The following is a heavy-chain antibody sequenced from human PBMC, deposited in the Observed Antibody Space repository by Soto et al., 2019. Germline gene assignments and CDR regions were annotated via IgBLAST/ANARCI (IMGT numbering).Heavy chain of an antibody. CDR1: GGSISSYY. V-gene: IGHV4-59*01. CDR3: ARSDGRY. Sequence: SETLSLTCTVSGGSISSYYLSWIRQPPGKGLEWIGYIYYSGSTNYNPSLKSRVTISVDTSKNQFSLKLSSVTAADTAVYYCARSDGRYWGQGTLVTVSS. J-gene: IGHJ4*02. CDR2: IYYSGST.